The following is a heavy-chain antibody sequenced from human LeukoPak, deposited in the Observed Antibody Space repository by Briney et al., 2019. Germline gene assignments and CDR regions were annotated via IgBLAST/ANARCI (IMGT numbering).Heavy chain of an antibody. J-gene: IGHJ4*02. Sequence: GESLRLASAASGFTFSNYGMHWVRQVPGEGLEWVAVIWHDGNEKYYEDSVKGRFTISRDNSKNTLYLQMNSLRAEDTAVYYCARWSGFSFDYWGQGTLVTVSS. CDR3: ARWSGFSFDY. CDR2: IWHDGNEK. D-gene: IGHD3-3*01. CDR1: GFTFSNYG. V-gene: IGHV3-33*01.